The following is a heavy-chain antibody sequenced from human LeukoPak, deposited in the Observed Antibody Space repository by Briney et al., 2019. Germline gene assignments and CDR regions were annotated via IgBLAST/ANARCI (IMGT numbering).Heavy chain of an antibody. D-gene: IGHD3-16*01. CDR2: FSCSGST. CDR3: ARDLLGRGDAFDI. Sequence: PSETLSLTCSVSGGSISSCTYSWGWIRQPPGKGLEWIGSFSCSGSTYYNPSLKSRVTISVDTSKNQFSLKLSSVTAADTAVYYCARDLLGRGDAFDIWGQGTMVTVSS. CDR1: GGSISSCTYS. V-gene: IGHV4-39*07. J-gene: IGHJ3*02.